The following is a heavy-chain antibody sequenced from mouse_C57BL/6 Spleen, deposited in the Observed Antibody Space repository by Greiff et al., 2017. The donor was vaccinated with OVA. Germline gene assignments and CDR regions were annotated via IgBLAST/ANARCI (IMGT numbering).Heavy chain of an antibody. CDR2: INPNNGVT. Sequence: EVQLVESGPELVKPGASVKIPCKASGYTFTDYNMDWVKQSHGKSLEWIGDINPNNGVTIYNQKFKGKATLTVDKSSSTAYMELRSLTSEDTAVYYCARRGYDDDYAMDYWGQGTSVTVSS. V-gene: IGHV1-18*01. CDR1: GYTFTDYN. J-gene: IGHJ4*01. D-gene: IGHD2-2*01. CDR3: ARRGYDDDYAMDY.